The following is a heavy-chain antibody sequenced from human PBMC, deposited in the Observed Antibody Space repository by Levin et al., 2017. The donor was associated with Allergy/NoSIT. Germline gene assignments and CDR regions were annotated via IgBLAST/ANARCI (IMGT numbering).Heavy chain of an antibody. V-gene: IGHV4-59*08. J-gene: IGHJ6*02. D-gene: IGHD3-3*01. CDR2: IYYSGST. CDR3: ARLGAYDFWSGYSQTNYGMDV. Sequence: SETLSLTCTVSGGSISSYYWSWIRQPPGKGLEWIGYIYYSGSTNYNPSLKSRVTISVDTSKNQFSLKLSSVTAADTAVYYCARLGAYDFWSGYSQTNYGMDVWGQGTTVTVSS. CDR1: GGSISSYY.